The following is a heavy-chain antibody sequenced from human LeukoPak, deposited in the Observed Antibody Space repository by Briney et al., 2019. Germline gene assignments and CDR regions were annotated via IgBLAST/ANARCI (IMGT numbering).Heavy chain of an antibody. CDR3: AKRGVVIRVILVGFHKEAYYFDS. CDR2: ISRSGGGT. D-gene: IGHD3-22*01. CDR1: GITLSNYG. Sequence: GGSLRLSCAVSGITLSNYGMSWVRQAPGKGLEWVAGISRSGGGTNYADSVKGRFTISRDNARNTLYLQMNSLRVEDTAAYFCAKRGVVIRVILVGFHKEAYYFDSWGQGALVTVSS. J-gene: IGHJ4*02. V-gene: IGHV3-23*01.